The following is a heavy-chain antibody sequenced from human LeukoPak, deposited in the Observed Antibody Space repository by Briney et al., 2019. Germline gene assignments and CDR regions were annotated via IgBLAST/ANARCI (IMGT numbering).Heavy chain of an antibody. CDR3: AREWQGGIAAAGTRIEGDY. CDR2: IKQDGSEK. CDR1: GFSVSGYW. J-gene: IGHJ4*02. V-gene: IGHV3-7*01. D-gene: IGHD6-13*01. Sequence: AGRSLRLSCAVSGFSVSGYWMTWVRQAPGKGLERVANIKQDGSEKNYVDSVKGRFTISRDNAENSLFLQMNSLRVEDTAVYYCAREWQGGIAAAGTRIEGDYWGQGTLVTVSS.